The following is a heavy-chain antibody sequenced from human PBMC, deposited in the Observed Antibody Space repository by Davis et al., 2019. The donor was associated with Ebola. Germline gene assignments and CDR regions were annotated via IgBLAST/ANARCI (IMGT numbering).Heavy chain of an antibody. Sequence: PSETLSLTCTVSGGSISSYYWSWIRQPPGKGLEWIGYIYYSGSTNYNPSLKSRVTISVDTSKNQFSLKLSSVTAADTAVYYCARDDSSGYYRYNWFDPWGQGTLVTVSS. CDR1: GGSISSYY. CDR2: IYYSGST. D-gene: IGHD3-22*01. V-gene: IGHV4-59*12. J-gene: IGHJ5*02. CDR3: ARDDSSGYYRYNWFDP.